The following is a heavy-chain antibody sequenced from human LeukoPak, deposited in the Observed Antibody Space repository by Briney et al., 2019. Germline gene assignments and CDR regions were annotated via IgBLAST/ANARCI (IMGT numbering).Heavy chain of an antibody. CDR3: AREPHSGVAFDI. Sequence: GASVKVSCKASGYTFTGYYMHWVRQAPGQGLEWMGWINPNSGGTNYAQKFQGRVTITADKSTSTAYMELSSLRSEDTAVYYCAREPHSGVAFDIWGQGTMVTVSS. CDR1: GYTFTGYY. J-gene: IGHJ3*02. D-gene: IGHD2-21*01. V-gene: IGHV1-2*02. CDR2: INPNSGGT.